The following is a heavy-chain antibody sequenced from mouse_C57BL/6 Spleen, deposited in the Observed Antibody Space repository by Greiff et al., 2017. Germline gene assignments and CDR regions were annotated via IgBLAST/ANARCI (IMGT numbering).Heavy chain of an antibody. V-gene: IGHV1-54*01. J-gene: IGHJ4*01. CDR2: INPGSGGT. CDR3: ARGEDAGAMDY. CDR1: GYAFTNYL. Sequence: QVQLKESGAELVRPGTSVKVSCKAFGYAFTNYLLEWVKKRPGQGLEGIGVINPGSGGTNYNEKCKGKATLTADKSSSTAYMQLSSLTSEDSAVYFCARGEDAGAMDYWGQGTSVTVSS.